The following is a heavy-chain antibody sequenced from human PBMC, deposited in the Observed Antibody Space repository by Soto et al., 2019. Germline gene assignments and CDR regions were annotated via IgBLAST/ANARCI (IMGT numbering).Heavy chain of an antibody. CDR1: GFTFSSYA. D-gene: IGHD2-2*01. Sequence: QVQLVESGGGVVQPGRSLRLSCAASGFTFSSYAMHWVRQAPGKGLEWVAAISYDGSNKYYADSVKGRFTIARDNSKNTRYLQMNGLRAEDTAVYYCARARLDTPALDYWGQGTLVTVSS. V-gene: IGHV3-30-3*01. CDR3: ARARLDTPALDY. J-gene: IGHJ4*02. CDR2: ISYDGSNK.